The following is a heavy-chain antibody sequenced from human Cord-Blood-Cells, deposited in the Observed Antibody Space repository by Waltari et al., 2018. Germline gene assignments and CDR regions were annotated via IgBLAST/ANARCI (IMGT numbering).Heavy chain of an antibody. CDR1: GGSISSSSYY. CDR2: IYYSGST. Sequence: QLQLQESGPGLVKPSETLSLTCTVSGGSISSSSYYWGWIRQPPGKGLEWIGSIYYSGSTYYNPSLKSRVTISVDTSKNQFSLKLSSVTAADTAVYYCARGDLILYCSSTSCYYFDYWGQGTLVTVSS. V-gene: IGHV4-39*01. J-gene: IGHJ4*02. D-gene: IGHD2-2*01. CDR3: ARGDLILYCSSTSCYYFDY.